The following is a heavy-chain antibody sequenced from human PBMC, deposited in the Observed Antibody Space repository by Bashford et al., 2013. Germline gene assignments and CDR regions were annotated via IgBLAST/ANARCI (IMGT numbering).Heavy chain of an antibody. CDR3: ARGFLYADTWGIDY. J-gene: IGHJ4*02. D-gene: IGHD2-8*01. Sequence: PGNGARSGWPYWNKAYSSTTEYAASVKGRFTISRDDSKNSLYLQMNSLNTEDTAMYYCARGFLYADTWGIDYWGQGTLGHRLL. CDR2: WNKAYSSTT. V-gene: IGHV3-72*01.